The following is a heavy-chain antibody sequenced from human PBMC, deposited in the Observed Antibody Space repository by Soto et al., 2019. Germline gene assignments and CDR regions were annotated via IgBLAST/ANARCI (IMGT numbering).Heavy chain of an antibody. J-gene: IGHJ6*02. D-gene: IGHD5-12*01. CDR3: ARGRRGYSGYDPSDYYYYYYGMDV. CDR2: IIPIFGTA. Sequence: SVKVSCKASGGTFSSYAISWVRQAPGQGLEWMGGIIPIFGTANYAQKFQGRVTITADESTSTAYMELSSLRSEDTAVYYCARGRRGYSGYDPSDYYYYYYGMDVWGQGTTVTVS. V-gene: IGHV1-69*13. CDR1: GGTFSSYA.